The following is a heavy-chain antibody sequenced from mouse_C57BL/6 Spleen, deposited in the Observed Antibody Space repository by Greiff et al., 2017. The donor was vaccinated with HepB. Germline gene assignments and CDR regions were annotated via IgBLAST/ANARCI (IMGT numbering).Heavy chain of an antibody. CDR1: GFTFSNYW. CDR2: IRLKSDNYAT. J-gene: IGHJ1*03. V-gene: IGHV6-3*01. D-gene: IGHD1-1*01. Sequence: EVKVEESGGGLVQPGGSMKLSCVASGFTFSNYWMNWVRQSPEKGLEWVAQIRLKSDNYATHYAESVKGRFTISRDDSKSSVYLQMNNLRAEDTGIYYCTGPLTTVVANWYFDVWGTGTTVTVSS. CDR3: TGPLTTVVANWYFDV.